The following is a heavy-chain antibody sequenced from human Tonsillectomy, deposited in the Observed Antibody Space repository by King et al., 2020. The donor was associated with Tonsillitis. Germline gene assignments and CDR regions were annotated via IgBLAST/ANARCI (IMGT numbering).Heavy chain of an antibody. V-gene: IGHV6-1*01. CDR3: QRDHPMIESQHLDC. D-gene: IGHD3-22*01. Sequence: VQLQESGPGLVKPSQTLSLTCAISGDTVSSNSAAWNWIRQSPSRGLEWLGRTYYRSKWYNDYAVSVRSRITVNADTSRNQFSLHLNSVTPEDTAVYYWQRDHPMIESQHLDCWGQGTLVPVPS. J-gene: IGHJ4*02. CDR1: GDTVSSNSAA. CDR2: TYYRSKWYN.